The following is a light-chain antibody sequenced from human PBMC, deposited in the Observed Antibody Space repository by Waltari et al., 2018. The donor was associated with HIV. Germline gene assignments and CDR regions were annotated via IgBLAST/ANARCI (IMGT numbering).Light chain of an antibody. J-gene: IGKJ4*01. CDR2: VAS. CDR3: QQSYSTPPT. CDR1: QSISSY. Sequence: DIQMTQSPSSLSASVGDRVTITCRASQSISSYLNWYQLKPGKAPKVLIYVASSLQSGVPSRFSGSGSGTDFTLTISSLQPEDFATYYCQQSYSTPPTFGGGTKVEIK. V-gene: IGKV1-39*01.